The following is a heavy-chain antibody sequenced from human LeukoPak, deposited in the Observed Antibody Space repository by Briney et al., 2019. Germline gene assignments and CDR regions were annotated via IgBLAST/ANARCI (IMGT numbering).Heavy chain of an antibody. Sequence: ASVKVSCKASGYTFTTYGITWVRQAPGQGLEWMGWLSSYNGNTNYAQRLQGRVTMTAETSTTTAYMELRSLRSDDTAVYYCARDRAHYDSSPDAFDIWGQGTMVTVSP. CDR1: GYTFTTYG. CDR3: ARDRAHYDSSPDAFDI. D-gene: IGHD3-22*01. J-gene: IGHJ3*02. CDR2: LSSYNGNT. V-gene: IGHV1-18*01.